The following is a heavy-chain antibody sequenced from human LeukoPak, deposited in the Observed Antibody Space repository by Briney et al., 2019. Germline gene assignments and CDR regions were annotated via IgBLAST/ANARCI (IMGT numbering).Heavy chain of an antibody. J-gene: IGHJ4*02. CDR3: ARGAAAGLLDY. CDR1: GGSISSYY. V-gene: IGHV4-59*01. CDR2: IYYSGST. D-gene: IGHD6-13*01. Sequence: SETLSLTCTVSGGSISSYYWSWIRQPPGKGLGWIGYIYYSGSTNYNPSLKSRVTISVDTSKNQFSLKLSSVTAADTAVYYCARGAAAGLLDYWGQGTLVTVSS.